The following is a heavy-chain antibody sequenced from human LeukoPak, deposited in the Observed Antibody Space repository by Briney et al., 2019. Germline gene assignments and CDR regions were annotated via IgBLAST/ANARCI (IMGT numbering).Heavy chain of an antibody. D-gene: IGHD5-18*01. CDR1: GFTFSDYY. CDR3: AREVDTAMVPSIGDDY. CDR2: ISSSRCYT. Sequence: PGGSLRLSCAACGFTFSDYYMSWIRQAPGKGLEGVSYISSSRCYTNYADSVKGRFTISRDNAKNSLYLQMNSLRAEDTAVYYCAREVDTAMVPSIGDDYWGQGTLVTVSS. J-gene: IGHJ4*02. V-gene: IGHV3-11*06.